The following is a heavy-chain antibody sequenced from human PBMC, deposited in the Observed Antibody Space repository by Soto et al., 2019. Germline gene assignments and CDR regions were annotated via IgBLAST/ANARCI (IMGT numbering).Heavy chain of an antibody. CDR3: AREAGYCSGGSCSPGGWFDP. D-gene: IGHD2-15*01. J-gene: IGHJ5*02. V-gene: IGHV1-2*04. CDR2: INPNSGGT. Sequence: ASVKVSCKASGYTFTGYYMHWVRQAPGQGLEGMGWINPNSGGTNYAQKFQGWVTMTRDTSISTAYMELSRRRSDDTAVYYCAREAGYCSGGSCSPGGWFDPWGQGTLVTVSS. CDR1: GYTFTGYY.